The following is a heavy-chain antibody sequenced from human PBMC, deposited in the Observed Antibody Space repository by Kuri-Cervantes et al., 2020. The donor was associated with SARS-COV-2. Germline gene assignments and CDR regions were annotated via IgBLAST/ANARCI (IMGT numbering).Heavy chain of an antibody. D-gene: IGHD6-13*01. Sequence: GESLKISCAASGFTFSGHWIHWVRQAPGKGLEWVSFISGSGESTYYADSVKGRFTISRDNSKNTLYLQMHSLRAEDTAVYYCAKERGRSSSWYIGDHWGQGTLVTVSS. CDR2: ISGSGEST. J-gene: IGHJ5*02. CDR1: GFTFSGHW. V-gene: IGHV3-23*01. CDR3: AKERGRSSSWYIGDH.